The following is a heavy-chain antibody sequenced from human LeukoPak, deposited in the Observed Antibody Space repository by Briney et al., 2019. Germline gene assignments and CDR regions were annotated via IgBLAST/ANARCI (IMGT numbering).Heavy chain of an antibody. V-gene: IGHV4-59*12. CDR1: GGSISSYY. D-gene: IGHD3-10*01. J-gene: IGHJ5*02. CDR3: ARRSTSYGSGSYYQRLRNWFDP. Sequence: SETLSLTCTVSGGSISSYYWSWIRQPPGKGLEWIGYIYYSGSTNYNPSLKSRVTISVDTSKNQFSLKLSSVTAADTAVYYCARRSTSYGSGSYYQRLRNWFDPWGQGTLVTVSS. CDR2: IYYSGST.